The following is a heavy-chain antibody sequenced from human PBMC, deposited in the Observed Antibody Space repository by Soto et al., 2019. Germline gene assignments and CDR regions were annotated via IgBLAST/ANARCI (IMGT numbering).Heavy chain of an antibody. D-gene: IGHD2-15*01. Sequence: GGSLRLSCAASGFTFSSYAMIWVRQAPGKGLEWVSAISGSGGSTYYADSVKGRFTISRDNSKNTLYLQMNSLRAEDTAVYYCAKSGDIVVVVAADYWGQGTLVTVSS. V-gene: IGHV3-23*01. CDR2: ISGSGGST. CDR1: GFTFSSYA. CDR3: AKSGDIVVVVAADY. J-gene: IGHJ4*02.